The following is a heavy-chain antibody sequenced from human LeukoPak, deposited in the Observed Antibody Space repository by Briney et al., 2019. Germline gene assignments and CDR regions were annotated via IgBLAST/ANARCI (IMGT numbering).Heavy chain of an antibody. J-gene: IGHJ4*02. CDR3: VRLGSGWSMDY. V-gene: IGHV3-33*01. Sequence: GGSLRLSCVASGFTFSSYGMHWVRQAPHEGLEWVAVIWYDGSDKYYAESVKGRFTISRDNSKNTLYLQMNSLRGDDTAVYYCVRLGSGWSMDYWGQGTLVTVYS. D-gene: IGHD6-19*01. CDR1: GFTFSSYG. CDR2: IWYDGSDK.